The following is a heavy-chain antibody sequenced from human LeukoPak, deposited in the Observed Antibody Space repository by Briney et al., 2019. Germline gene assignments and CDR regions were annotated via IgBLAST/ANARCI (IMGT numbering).Heavy chain of an antibody. Sequence: GGSLRLSCAASGFTFSTYAMSWVRQAPGKGLEWVSSISTAPGSTYYADSVKGRFTVSRDNSKNTLYLQMNSLRADDTAVYYCAKDLVRCTSTSCYSVGDAFDIWGQGTMVTVSS. CDR2: ISTAPGST. D-gene: IGHD2-2*01. CDR1: GFTFSTYA. J-gene: IGHJ3*02. CDR3: AKDLVRCTSTSCYSVGDAFDI. V-gene: IGHV3-23*01.